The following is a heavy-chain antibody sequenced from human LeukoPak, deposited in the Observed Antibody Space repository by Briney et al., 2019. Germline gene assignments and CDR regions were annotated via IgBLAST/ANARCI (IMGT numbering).Heavy chain of an antibody. CDR1: GGTFSSYA. D-gene: IGHD3-10*01. J-gene: IGHJ6*02. Sequence: ASVKVSCKASGGTFSSYAISWVRQAPGQGLEWMGIINPSGGSTSYAQKFQGRVTMTRDTSTSTVYMELSSLRSEDTAVYYCARDYYGSGSYYNVPLPMDVWGQGTTVTVSS. V-gene: IGHV1-46*01. CDR3: ARDYYGSGSYYNVPLPMDV. CDR2: INPSGGST.